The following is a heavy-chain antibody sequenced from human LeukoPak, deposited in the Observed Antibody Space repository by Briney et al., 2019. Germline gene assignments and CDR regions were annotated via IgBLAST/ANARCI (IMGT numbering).Heavy chain of an antibody. CDR1: GGSFSGYY. CDR2: INHSEAT. V-gene: IGHV4-34*01. Sequence: SETLSLTCAVYGGSFSGYYWSWIRQSPGKGREWIGEINHSEATDYNPSFKSRVTISVDTSKNQFSLKLSSVTAADTAVYYCARASNWFDPWGQGTLVTVSS. J-gene: IGHJ5*02. CDR3: ARASNWFDP.